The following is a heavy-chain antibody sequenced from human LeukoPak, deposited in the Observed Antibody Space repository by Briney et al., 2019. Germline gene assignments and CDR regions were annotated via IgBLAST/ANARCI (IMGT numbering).Heavy chain of an antibody. D-gene: IGHD6-6*01. Sequence: ASVKLSCKASGFTFTSNYIHWVRQAPGQGLEWMGEINPSGGNTRYAQKFQGRITMTRDMSASTVDMELSSLRSEDTAVYYCASSIAARLDCWGQGTRVTVTS. CDR2: INPSGGNT. CDR1: GFTFTSNY. V-gene: IGHV1-46*01. CDR3: ASSIAARLDC. J-gene: IGHJ4*02.